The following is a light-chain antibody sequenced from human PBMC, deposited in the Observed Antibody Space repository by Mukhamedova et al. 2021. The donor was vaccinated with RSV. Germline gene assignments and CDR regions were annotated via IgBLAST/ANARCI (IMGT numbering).Light chain of an antibody. CDR2: VS. Sequence: VSNRPSGVSNRFSGSXSCNTASLTISGLQPEDEADYFCSSYASTSTPYVFGTGTKVTVL. V-gene: IGLV2-14*01. CDR3: SSYASTSTPYV. J-gene: IGLJ1*01.